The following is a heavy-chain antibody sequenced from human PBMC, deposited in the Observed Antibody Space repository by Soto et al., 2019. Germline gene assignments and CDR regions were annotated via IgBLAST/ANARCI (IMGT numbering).Heavy chain of an antibody. V-gene: IGHV4-59*08. CDR1: GGSISSYY. J-gene: IGHJ6*03. CDR2: IYYSGST. D-gene: IGHD2-2*01. Sequence: SETLSLTCTVSGGSISSYYWSWIRQPPGKGLEWIGYIYYSGSTNYNPSLKSRVTISVDTSKNQFSLKLSSVTAADTAVYYCARRSIRSTSDRYYMDVWGKGTTVTVSS. CDR3: ARRSIRSTSDRYYMDV.